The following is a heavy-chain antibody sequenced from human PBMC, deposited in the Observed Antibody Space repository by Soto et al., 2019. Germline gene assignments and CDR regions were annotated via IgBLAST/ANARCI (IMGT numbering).Heavy chain of an antibody. J-gene: IGHJ4*02. CDR3: AKEGSSRSSTPYYLDY. V-gene: IGHV3-30*18. CDR1: GFTFSSYG. D-gene: IGHD6-6*01. Sequence: QVQLVESGGGVVQPGRSLRLSCAASGFTFSSYGMHWVRQAPGKGLEWVAVISYDGSNKYYADSVKGRFTISRDNSKNTVYLPKNSLRAEDTGVYYCAKEGSSRSSTPYYLDYWGQGTLVTVSS. CDR2: ISYDGSNK.